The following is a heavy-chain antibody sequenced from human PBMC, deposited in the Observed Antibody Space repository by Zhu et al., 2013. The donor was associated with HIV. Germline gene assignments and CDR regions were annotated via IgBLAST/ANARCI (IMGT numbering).Heavy chain of an antibody. CDR1: GYRFTAYY. J-gene: IGHJ6*03. CDR3: ARDPSTRYYTDV. CDR2: INPKNGGT. D-gene: IGHD4-17*01. Sequence: QVQLVQSETEMKRPGASVKVSCKPSGYRFTAYYIHWVRQAPGKGIEWMGWINPKNGGTKLAQTFRDRISVTRDSSINTIYMELRSLTSDDTAVYYCARDPSTRYYTDVWGKGTTVIVSS. V-gene: IGHV1-2*02.